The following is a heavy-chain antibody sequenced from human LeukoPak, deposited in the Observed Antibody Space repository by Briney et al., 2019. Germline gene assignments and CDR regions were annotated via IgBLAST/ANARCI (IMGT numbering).Heavy chain of an antibody. D-gene: IGHD6-19*01. J-gene: IGHJ4*02. Sequence: GASLQISGKGSGYCFSSYWLVWLRRMPGKGLEGMGIIYPGDSDTRYRPSFQGQVTISADTSVSTAYLQWSSLEASDTAMYYCARGSSSGGYYFDYWGQGTLVTVSS. CDR3: ARGSSSGGYYFDY. CDR1: GYCFSSYW. V-gene: IGHV5-51*01. CDR2: IYPGDSDT.